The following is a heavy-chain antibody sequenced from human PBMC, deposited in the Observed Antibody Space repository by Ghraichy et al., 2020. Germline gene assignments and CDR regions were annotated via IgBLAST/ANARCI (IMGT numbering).Heavy chain of an antibody. Sequence: SQTLSLTCAVYGGSFSGYYWSWIRQPPGKGLELIGEINHSGSTNYNPSLKSRVTISVDTSKNQFSLKLSSVTAADTAVYYCARGVLRFSHYYYYGMDVWGQGTTVTVSS. CDR2: INHSGST. CDR3: ARGVLRFSHYYYYGMDV. D-gene: IGHD3-3*01. J-gene: IGHJ6*02. V-gene: IGHV4-34*01. CDR1: GGSFSGYY.